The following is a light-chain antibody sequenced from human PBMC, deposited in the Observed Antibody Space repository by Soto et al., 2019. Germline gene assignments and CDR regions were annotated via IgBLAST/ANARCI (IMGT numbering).Light chain of an antibody. J-gene: IGKJ4*01. V-gene: IGKV3-15*01. CDR1: QSVDSY. Sequence: PVHRFTLSCRASQSVDSYLDWYQQKRGQAPKLLIYGASSRDSDMPGRFSGSGSGTEFTLTISSLQPDDFATYYCQQYHSYPLTFGGGTKVDIK. CDR2: GAS. CDR3: QQYHSYPLT.